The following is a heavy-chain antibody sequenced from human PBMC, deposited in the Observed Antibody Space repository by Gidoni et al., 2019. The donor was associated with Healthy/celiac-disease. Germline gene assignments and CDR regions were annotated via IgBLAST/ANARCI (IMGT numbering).Heavy chain of an antibody. Sequence: QVQLVQSGAEVKKPGASVTVSCKASGYSFTSYGISWVRQAPGQGLEWMGWISAYNGNTNYAQKLQGRVTMTTDTSTSTAYMELRRLRSDDTAVYYCARYDYGGNPGPDAFDIWGQGTMVTVSS. J-gene: IGHJ3*02. D-gene: IGHD4-17*01. CDR3: ARYDYGGNPGPDAFDI. CDR1: GYSFTSYG. V-gene: IGHV1-18*01. CDR2: ISAYNGNT.